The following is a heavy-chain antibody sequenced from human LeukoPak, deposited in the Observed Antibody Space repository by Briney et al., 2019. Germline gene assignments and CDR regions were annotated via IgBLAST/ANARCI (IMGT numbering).Heavy chain of an antibody. Sequence: SETLSLTCTVSGGSISSYYWSWIRQPPGKGLEWIGYIYYSGSTNYNPSLKSRVTISVDTSKNQFSLKLSSVTAADTAVYYCARHLYFEDSSGYYSYSFDYWGQGTLVTASS. CDR1: GGSISSYY. CDR3: ARHLYFEDSSGYYSYSFDY. V-gene: IGHV4-59*08. CDR2: IYYSGST. D-gene: IGHD3-22*01. J-gene: IGHJ4*02.